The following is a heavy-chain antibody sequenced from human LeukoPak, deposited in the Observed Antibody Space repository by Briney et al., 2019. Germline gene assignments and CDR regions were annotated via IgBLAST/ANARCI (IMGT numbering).Heavy chain of an antibody. CDR3: ARERHSGGSPFDY. Sequence: ASVKVSCKASGYTFTGYYMHWVRQAPGQGLEWMGWISAYNGNTNYAQKLQGRVTMTTDTSTSTAYMELRSLRSDDTAVYYCARERHSGGSPFDYWGQGTLVTVSS. J-gene: IGHJ4*02. V-gene: IGHV1-18*04. CDR1: GYTFTGYY. CDR2: ISAYNGNT. D-gene: IGHD2-15*01.